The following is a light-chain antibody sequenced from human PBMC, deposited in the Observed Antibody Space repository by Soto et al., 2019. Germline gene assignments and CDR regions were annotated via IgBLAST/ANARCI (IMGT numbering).Light chain of an antibody. CDR3: QQYGSSAWT. CDR2: GAS. J-gene: IGKJ1*01. Sequence: EIVLTQSPGTLSLSPGERATLSCRASQSVSSSYLAWYPQKPGQAPRLLIYGASSRATGIPDRFSGSGSGTDFTLTISRLEPEDFAVYYCQQYGSSAWTFVQGTKVEIK. V-gene: IGKV3-20*01. CDR1: QSVSSSY.